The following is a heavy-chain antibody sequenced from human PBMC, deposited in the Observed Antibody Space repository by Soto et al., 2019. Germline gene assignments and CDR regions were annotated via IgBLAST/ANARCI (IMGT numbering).Heavy chain of an antibody. CDR3: ARDGMIFGVVTTNDDAFDI. D-gene: IGHD3-3*01. CDR1: GFTFSSYW. V-gene: IGHV3-74*01. J-gene: IGHJ3*02. CDR2: INSDGSST. Sequence: EVQLVESGGGLVQPGGSLRLSCAASGFTFSSYWMHWVRQAPGKGLVWVSRINSDGSSTSYADSVKGRFTISRDNAKNTLYLQMNSLGAEHKAVYYCARDGMIFGVVTTNDDAFDIWGQETMVTVSS.